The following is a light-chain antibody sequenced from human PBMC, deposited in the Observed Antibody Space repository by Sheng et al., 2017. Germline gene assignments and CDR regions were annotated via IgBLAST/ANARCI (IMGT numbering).Light chain of an antibody. Sequence: DVVMTQSQLSLPVTLGQPAPISCRSSQSLIHSDGYTYLSWFLQRPGQSPRRLIYNLSNRDSGVPDRFSGSGSGTDFTLKISRVEAEDVGVYYCMQDTQWPITFGQGTRLEIK. V-gene: IGKV2-30*02. CDR1: QSLIHSDGYTY. CDR2: NLS. J-gene: IGKJ5*01. CDR3: MQDTQWPIT.